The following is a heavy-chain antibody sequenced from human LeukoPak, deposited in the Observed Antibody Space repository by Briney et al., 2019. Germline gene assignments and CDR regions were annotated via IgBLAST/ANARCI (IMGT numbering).Heavy chain of an antibody. D-gene: IGHD3-3*01. CDR3: ARDGYDFWSGYNAFDI. J-gene: IGHJ3*02. Sequence: PGGSLRLSCAASGFTFSSYRMNWVRQAPGKGLEWVSSINIYYADSVKGRFTISRDKAKDSLYLQMNSLRAEDTAVYYCARDGYDFWSGYNAFDIWGQGTMVTVSS. CDR1: GFTFSSYR. CDR2: INI. V-gene: IGHV3-21*01.